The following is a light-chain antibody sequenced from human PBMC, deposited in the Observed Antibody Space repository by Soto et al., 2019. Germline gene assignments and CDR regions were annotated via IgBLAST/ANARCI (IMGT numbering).Light chain of an antibody. CDR3: QQRSNWGIT. V-gene: IGKV3-11*01. CDR2: DAS. Sequence: IVLTQSPAILSLSPGERATLSCRASQSVNTFLAWYQQKPGQAPRLLIYDASNRATGIPTRFSGSASGTDFTLTISRLEPEDFVFYYCQQRSNWGITFGQGTRLEIK. J-gene: IGKJ5*01. CDR1: QSVNTF.